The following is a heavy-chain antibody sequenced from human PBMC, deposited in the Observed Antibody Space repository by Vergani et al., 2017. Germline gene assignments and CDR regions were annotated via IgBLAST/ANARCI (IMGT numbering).Heavy chain of an antibody. V-gene: IGHV4-34*01. CDR3: ARGAVGLHYYDSSGYPPSSDGTPYDY. D-gene: IGHD3-22*01. CDR1: GGSFSGYY. CDR2: INHSGST. Sequence: QVQLQQWGAGLLKPSETLSLTCAVYGGSFSGYYWSWIRQPPGKGLEWIGEINHSGSTNYNPALKRRVTISVDTSKNQFSLKLSSVTAADTAVYYCARGAVGLHYYDSSGYPPSSDGTPYDYWGQGTLVTVSS. J-gene: IGHJ4*02.